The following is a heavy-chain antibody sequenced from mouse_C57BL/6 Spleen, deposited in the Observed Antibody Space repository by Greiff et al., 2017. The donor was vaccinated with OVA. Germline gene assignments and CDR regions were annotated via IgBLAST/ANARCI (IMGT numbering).Heavy chain of an antibody. CDR2: IYPGDGDT. CDR3: ARGDYGSFFDY. J-gene: IGHJ2*01. Sequence: VQLQQPGPELVKPGASVKISCKASGYAFSSSWMNWVTQRPGKGLEWIGRIYPGDGDTNYNGKFKGKATLTADKSSSTAYIQLSSLTSEDSAVYFCARGDYGSFFDYWGQGTTLTVSS. V-gene: IGHV1-82*01. CDR1: GYAFSSSW. D-gene: IGHD1-1*01.